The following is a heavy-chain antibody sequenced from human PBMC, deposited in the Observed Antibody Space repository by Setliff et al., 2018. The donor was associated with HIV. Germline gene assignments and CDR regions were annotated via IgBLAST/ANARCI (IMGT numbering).Heavy chain of an antibody. CDR1: GGSVSDYF. Sequence: SETLSLTCTVSGGSVSDYFWNWIRQPPGKGLEWIGYIYYSGSTNYNPSLESRVSISVDTSKNQFSLRLSSVTAADTAVYYCARPLTTSYNFWGDAFAFWGQGAMVTVSS. J-gene: IGHJ3*01. CDR3: ARPLTTSYNFWGDAFAF. V-gene: IGHV4-59*02. CDR2: IYYSGST. D-gene: IGHD3-3*01.